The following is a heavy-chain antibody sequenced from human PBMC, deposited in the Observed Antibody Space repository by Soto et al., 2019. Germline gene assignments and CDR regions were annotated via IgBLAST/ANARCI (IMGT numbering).Heavy chain of an antibody. V-gene: IGHV1-69*13. J-gene: IGHJ6*02. CDR2: IIPIFGTA. D-gene: IGHD4-17*01. CDR3: ARDSHDYGGNSDYYYYGMEV. CDR1: GGTFSSYA. Sequence: GASVKVSCKASGGTFSSYAISWVRQAPGQGLEWMGGIIPIFGTANYAQKFQGRVTITADESTSTAYMELSSLRSEDTAVYYCARDSHDYGGNSDYYYYGMEVWGQGTTVTVSS.